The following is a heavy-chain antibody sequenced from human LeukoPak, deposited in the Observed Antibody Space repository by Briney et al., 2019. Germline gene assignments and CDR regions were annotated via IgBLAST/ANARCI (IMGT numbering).Heavy chain of an antibody. D-gene: IGHD3-22*01. Sequence: GGCLRLSCAASGFTFTYSWMTWVRQAPGRGLEWVANINKEGNRKYYVDSVKGRFAISRDNANNSMLLQMTSLRAEDASVYFCARDAGWGYYDLWGQGTPVTVSS. CDR3: ARDAGWGYYDL. CDR1: GFTFTYSW. J-gene: IGHJ1*01. V-gene: IGHV3-7*01. CDR2: INKEGNRK.